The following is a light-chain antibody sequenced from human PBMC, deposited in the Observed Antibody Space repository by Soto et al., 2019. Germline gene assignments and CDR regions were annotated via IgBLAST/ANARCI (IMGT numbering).Light chain of an antibody. J-gene: IGLJ3*02. CDR1: SGSVSTSHY. CDR2: NIE. Sequence: QTVVTQEASLSVSPGGTVTLTCGLNSGSVSTSHYPSWYQQTPGQPPRTLILNIEGRPSGVPERFSGTIIGRRAALTITGAQSEEESDYYCMLSVGTGVWVFGGGTKVTVL. V-gene: IGLV8-61*01. CDR3: MLSVGTGVWV.